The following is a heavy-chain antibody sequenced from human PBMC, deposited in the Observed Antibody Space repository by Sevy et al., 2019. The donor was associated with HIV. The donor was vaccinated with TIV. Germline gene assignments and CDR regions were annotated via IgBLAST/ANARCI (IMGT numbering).Heavy chain of an antibody. J-gene: IGHJ4*02. V-gene: IGHV3-9*01. CDR3: VKDKVDGDSGYGLFDF. D-gene: IGHD5-12*01. CDR1: GFTFDDYA. CDR2: LSRHIRTI. Sequence: GGSLRLSCAASGFTFDDYAMHWVRQAPGKGLEWVSGLSRHIRTIGYADSVKGRFTISRDNARNSLYLQMNSLRAEDTAFYYCVKDKVDGDSGYGLFDFWGQGTLVTVS.